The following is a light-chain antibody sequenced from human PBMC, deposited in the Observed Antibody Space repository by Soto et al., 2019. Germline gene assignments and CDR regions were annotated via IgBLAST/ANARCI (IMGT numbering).Light chain of an antibody. CDR3: SSYTSSSTVVV. CDR2: HVS. CDR1: SSDVGGYKY. Sequence: QSALTQPASVSGSPGQSITISCTGTSSDVGGYKYVSWYQQHPGKAPKLMIYHVSDRPSGVSNRFSGSKSGNTASLTISGLQAEDEADYYCSSYTSSSTVVVFSEGTQLTVL. V-gene: IGLV2-14*01. J-gene: IGLJ2*01.